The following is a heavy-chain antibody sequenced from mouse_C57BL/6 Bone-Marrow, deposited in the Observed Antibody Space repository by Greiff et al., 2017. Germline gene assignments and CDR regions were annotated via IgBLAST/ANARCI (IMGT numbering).Heavy chain of an antibody. V-gene: IGHV5-4*01. D-gene: IGHD1-1*01. CDR2: ISDGGSYT. Sequence: EVQLQESGGGLVKPGGSLKLSCAASGFTFSSYAMSWVRQTPEKRLEWVATISDGGSYTYYPDNVKGRFTISRDNAKNNLYLQMSHLKSEDTAMYYCARDLLCYYGCDYWGQGTTLTVSS. CDR3: ARDLLCYYGCDY. CDR1: GFTFSSYA. J-gene: IGHJ2*01.